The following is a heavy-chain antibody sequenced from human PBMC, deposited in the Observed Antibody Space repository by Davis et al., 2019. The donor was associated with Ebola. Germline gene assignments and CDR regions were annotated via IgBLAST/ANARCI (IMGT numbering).Heavy chain of an antibody. CDR3: TSHEWELRSY. J-gene: IGHJ4*02. CDR2: IRSKANSYAT. D-gene: IGHD1-26*01. CDR1: GFTFSGSA. V-gene: IGHV3-73*01. Sequence: GESLKISCAASGFTFSGSAMHWVRQVSGKGLEWVGRIRSKANSYATAYAASVKGRFTISRDDSKNTAYLQMNSLKTEDTAVYYCTSHEWELRSYWGQGTLVTVSS.